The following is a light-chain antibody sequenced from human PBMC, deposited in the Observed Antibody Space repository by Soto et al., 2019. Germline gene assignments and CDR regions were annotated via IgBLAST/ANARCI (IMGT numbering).Light chain of an antibody. J-gene: IGLJ3*02. CDR3: VLFMGSGLWV. Sequence: QAVVTQEPSFSVSPGGTVTLTCGLISGSVSPSYYPTWYQQTPGQAPRTLIYTTNTRSSGVPDRFSGSILGNKAALSITRAQADDEADYYCVLFMGSGLWVFGGGTQLTVL. V-gene: IGLV8-61*01. CDR1: SGSVSPSYY. CDR2: TTN.